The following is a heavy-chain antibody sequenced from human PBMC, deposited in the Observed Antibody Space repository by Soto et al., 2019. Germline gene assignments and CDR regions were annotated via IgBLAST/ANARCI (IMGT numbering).Heavy chain of an antibody. J-gene: IGHJ1*01. V-gene: IGHV3-30-3*01. CDR3: ARDSFTYSIMGYFQH. CDR1: GFTFSSYA. CDR2: ISYDGSNK. D-gene: IGHD6-13*01. Sequence: QVQLVESGGGVVQPGRSLRLSCAASGFTFSSYAMHWVRQAPGKGLEWVAVISYDGSNKYYADSVKGRFTISRDNSKNTLYLQMNSLRPEDTAVYDCARDSFTYSIMGYFQHWGQGTLVTVSS.